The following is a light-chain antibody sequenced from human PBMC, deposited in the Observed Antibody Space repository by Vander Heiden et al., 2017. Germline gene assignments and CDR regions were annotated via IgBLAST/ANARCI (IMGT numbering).Light chain of an antibody. CDR2: DVT. Sequence: QSALTQPASVSGSPGQSITISCTGTSSDVDAYNYVSWYQQHPGKAPKLIIYDVTNRPSGVSNRFSGSKSGNTASLTTSGLQAEDEADYYCSSYTSSNTLVFGTGTKVTVL. J-gene: IGLJ1*01. V-gene: IGLV2-14*03. CDR3: SSYTSSNTLV. CDR1: SSDVDAYNY.